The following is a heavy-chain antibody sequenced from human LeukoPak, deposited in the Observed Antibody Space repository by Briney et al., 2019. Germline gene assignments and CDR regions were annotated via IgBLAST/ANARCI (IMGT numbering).Heavy chain of an antibody. CDR1: GGSISSYY. Sequence: SETLSLTCTVSGGSISSYYWSWIRQPPGKGLEWIGYIYYSGSTNYNPSLKSRVTISVDTSKNQFSLKLSSVTAADTAMYYCARWEESDAFDIWGQGIVVTVSS. D-gene: IGHD1-26*01. V-gene: IGHV4-59*08. CDR2: IYYSGST. J-gene: IGHJ3*02. CDR3: ARWEESDAFDI.